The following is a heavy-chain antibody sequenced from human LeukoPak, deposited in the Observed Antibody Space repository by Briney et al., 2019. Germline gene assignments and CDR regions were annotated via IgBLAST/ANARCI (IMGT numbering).Heavy chain of an antibody. CDR3: ARDRLYCSSTSRFHYFDY. CDR2: IYYSGST. Sequence: PSETLSLTCTVSGGSISSYYWSWIRQPPGKGLEWIGYIYYSGSTNYNPSLKSRVTISVDTSKNQVSLKLSSVTAADTAVYYCARDRLYCSSTSRFHYFDYWGQGTLVTVSS. CDR1: GGSISSYY. D-gene: IGHD2-2*01. V-gene: IGHV4-59*01. J-gene: IGHJ4*02.